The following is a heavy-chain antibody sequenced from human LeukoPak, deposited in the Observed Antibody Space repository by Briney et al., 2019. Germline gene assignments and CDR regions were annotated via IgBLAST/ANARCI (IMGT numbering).Heavy chain of an antibody. CDR3: AKDMGENQLRNWFDP. J-gene: IGHJ5*02. D-gene: IGHD2-21*01. CDR1: GFTFSHYG. V-gene: IGHV3-30*18. CDR2: VSHDGSKK. Sequence: GRSLTLSCAASGFTFSHYGMHWVRQAPGKGLEWVAVVSHDGSKKYYGDSVKGRFTISRDNSENTVYLQMNSLRREDTAVYYCAKDMGENQLRNWFDPRGQGTQVTVSS.